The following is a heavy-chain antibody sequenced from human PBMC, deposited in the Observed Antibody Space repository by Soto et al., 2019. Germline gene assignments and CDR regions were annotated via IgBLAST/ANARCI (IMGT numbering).Heavy chain of an antibody. CDR1: GFTFSSYA. Sequence: GGSLRLSCAASGFTFSSYAMSWVRQAPGKGLEWVSAISGSGGSTYYADSVKGRFTISRDNSKNTLYLQMNSLRAEDTAVYYCAKRGSWYPSMHYFDYWGQGTLVTVSS. J-gene: IGHJ4*02. CDR2: ISGSGGST. CDR3: AKRGSWYPSMHYFDY. V-gene: IGHV3-23*01. D-gene: IGHD6-13*01.